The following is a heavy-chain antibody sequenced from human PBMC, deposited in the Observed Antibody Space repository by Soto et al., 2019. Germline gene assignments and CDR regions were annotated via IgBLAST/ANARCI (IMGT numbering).Heavy chain of an antibody. D-gene: IGHD1-1*01. CDR1: GDSISGYY. J-gene: IGHJ4*02. CDR2: IYYSGSS. Sequence: PSETLSLTCTVSGDSISGYYWSWIRQPPGKGLEWIAYIYYSGSSNSNPSLKSRVTISVDTSKNQFPLKLSSVTAADTAVYYCARHSNEYRKSLDYWGQGTLVTVS. V-gene: IGHV4-59*08. CDR3: ARHSNEYRKSLDY.